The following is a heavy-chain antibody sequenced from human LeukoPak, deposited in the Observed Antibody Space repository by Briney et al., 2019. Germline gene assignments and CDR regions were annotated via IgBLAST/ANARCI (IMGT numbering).Heavy chain of an antibody. CDR1: GGSISSDY. V-gene: IGHV4-59*01. Sequence: PSETLSLICSVSGGSISSDYWAWIRQPPGKGLEWIGYMHYTGSTNYNPSLKSRVTISLATSKNQFSLKLSTVTAADTAVYYCARVSVVYGMDVWGRGTTVTVSS. J-gene: IGHJ6*02. CDR3: ARVSVVYGMDV. CDR2: MHYTGST.